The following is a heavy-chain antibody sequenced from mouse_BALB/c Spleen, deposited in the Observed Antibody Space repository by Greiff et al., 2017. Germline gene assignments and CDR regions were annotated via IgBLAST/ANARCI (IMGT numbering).Heavy chain of an antibody. CDR2: ISNGGGST. CDR3: ARHNPYYGYGGAFAY. D-gene: IGHD2-9*01. V-gene: IGHV5-12-2*01. J-gene: IGHJ3*01. Sequence: EVKLMESGGGLVQPGGSLKLSCAASGFTFTSYTMSWVRQTPEKRLEWVAYISNGGGSTYYPDTVKGRFTISRDNAKSTLYLQMSSLTSEDTAMYYCARHNPYYGYGGAFAYWGQGTLVTVSA. CDR1: GFTFTSYT.